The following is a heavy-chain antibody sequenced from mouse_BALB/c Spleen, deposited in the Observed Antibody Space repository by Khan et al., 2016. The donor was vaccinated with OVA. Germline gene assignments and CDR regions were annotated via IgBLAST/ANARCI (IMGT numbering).Heavy chain of an antibody. Sequence: EVKLEESGPGLVKPSQSLSLTCTVTGYSITSDYAWNWIRQFPGNKLEWMGYISYSGRISYNPSLKSRISITRDTSKNQFFLQLNSVTTEDTATYYCARSVTITTVVATDFDYWGQGTTLTVSS. J-gene: IGHJ2*01. CDR2: ISYSGRI. D-gene: IGHD1-1*01. V-gene: IGHV3-2*02. CDR3: ARSVTITTVVATDFDY. CDR1: GYSITSDYA.